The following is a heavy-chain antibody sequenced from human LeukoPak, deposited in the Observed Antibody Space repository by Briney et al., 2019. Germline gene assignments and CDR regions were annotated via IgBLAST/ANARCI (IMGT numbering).Heavy chain of an antibody. D-gene: IGHD3-16*01. CDR2: ISSSSSTI. Sequence: GGSLRLSCAASGFSISTYNINWVRQAPGKGLEWVSYISSSSSTIYYADSLKGRFTISRDNSKNSLYLQMNSLRAEDTAVYYCVRRGPATGGNFDYWGQGTLVTVSS. CDR3: VRRGPATGGNFDY. CDR1: GFSISTYN. V-gene: IGHV3-48*04. J-gene: IGHJ4*02.